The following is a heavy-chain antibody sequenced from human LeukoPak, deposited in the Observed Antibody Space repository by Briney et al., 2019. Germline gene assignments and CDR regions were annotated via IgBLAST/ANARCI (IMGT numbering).Heavy chain of an antibody. V-gene: IGHV4-59*08. CDR2: IYYSGST. D-gene: IGHD4-17*01. CDR3: ARHLQTTVTRDYYTHPMDV. CDR1: GGSISTYY. Sequence: SETLSLTCTVSGGSISTYYWSWIRQPPGNGLEWIGSIYYSGSTNYNPSLKSRVTISVDTSKNQFSLKLSSVTAADTALFFCARHLQTTVTRDYYTHPMDVWGKGTTVTVSS. J-gene: IGHJ6*03.